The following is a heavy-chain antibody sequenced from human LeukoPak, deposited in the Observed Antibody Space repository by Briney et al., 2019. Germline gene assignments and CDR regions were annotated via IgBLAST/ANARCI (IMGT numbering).Heavy chain of an antibody. D-gene: IGHD2-2*01. CDR2: ISYDGSNK. J-gene: IGHJ4*02. CDR1: GFTFSSYG. V-gene: IGHV3-30*18. CDR3: AKAPGGCSSTSCHSLDY. Sequence: GRSLRLSCAASGFTFSSYGMHWVRQAPGKGLEWVAVISYDGSNKYYADSVKGRFTISRDNSKNTLYLQMNSLRAEDTAVYYCAKAPGGCSSTSCHSLDYWGQGTLVTVAS.